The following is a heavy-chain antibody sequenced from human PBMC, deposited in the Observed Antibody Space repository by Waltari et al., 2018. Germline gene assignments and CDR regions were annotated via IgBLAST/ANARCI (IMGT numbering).Heavy chain of an antibody. CDR2: SWDDGSHK. Sequence: QLQLVQSGGGVVQPGTSLRLSCAASGFTFYNFAMHWVRQAPGKGRGWVAVSWDDGSHKYDADSVKGRFTISRDNSKNTLFLQMNSLRAEDTAIYYCARVRSMVVTQDAFDVWGQGTEVSVSS. J-gene: IGHJ3*01. CDR1: GFTFYNFA. V-gene: IGHV3-33*01. CDR3: ARVRSMVVTQDAFDV. D-gene: IGHD2-21*02.